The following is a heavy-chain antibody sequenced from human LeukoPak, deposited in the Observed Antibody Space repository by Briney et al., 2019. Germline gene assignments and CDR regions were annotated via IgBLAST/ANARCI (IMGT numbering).Heavy chain of an antibody. CDR1: GGSISSSSYY. CDR3: ASGYSYGYPTRSVDY. CDR2: IYYSGST. Sequence: SETLSLTCTVSGGSISSSSYYWGWIRQPPGKGLEWIGSIYYSGSTYYNPSLKSRVTISIDTSKNQFSLELSSVTAADTAVYYCASGYSYGYPTRSVDYWGQGTLVTVSS. J-gene: IGHJ4*02. D-gene: IGHD5-18*01. V-gene: IGHV4-39*01.